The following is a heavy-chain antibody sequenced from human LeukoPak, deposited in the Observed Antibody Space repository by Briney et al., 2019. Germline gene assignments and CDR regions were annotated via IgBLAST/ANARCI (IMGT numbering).Heavy chain of an antibody. CDR1: GFTFSSYW. V-gene: IGHV3-7*04. CDR2: INQDGSEK. J-gene: IGHJ4*02. Sequence: PGGSLRLSCAASGFTFSSYWMNWVRQAPGKGLEWVANINQDGSEKNYVDSVKGRFTISRDNAKNSLYLQMNSLRAEDTSVYFCARGSFSSTWFERYFFDSWGQGTLVTVSA. D-gene: IGHD6-13*01. CDR3: ARGSFSSTWFERYFFDS.